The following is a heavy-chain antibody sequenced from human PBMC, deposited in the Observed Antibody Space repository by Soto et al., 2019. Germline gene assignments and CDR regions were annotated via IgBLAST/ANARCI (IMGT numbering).Heavy chain of an antibody. CDR2: IYYSGST. Sequence: PSETLSLTCTVSGGSISSGGYYWSWIRQHPGKGLEWIGYIYYSGSTYYNPSLKSRVTISVDTSKNQFSLKLSSVTAADTAVYYCAANTYYDFRSGLYPVDVWGKGTTVTVSS. D-gene: IGHD3-3*01. CDR3: AANTYYDFRSGLYPVDV. CDR1: GGSISSGGYY. V-gene: IGHV4-31*03. J-gene: IGHJ6*04.